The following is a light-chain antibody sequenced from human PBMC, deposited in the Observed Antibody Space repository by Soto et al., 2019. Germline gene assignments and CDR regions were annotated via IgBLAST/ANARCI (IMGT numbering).Light chain of an antibody. J-gene: IGKJ1*01. CDR3: HQYGGSPTWT. Sequence: EIVLTQSPGTLSLSPGERATLSCRASQSVSSSYLAWYQQKPGQAPRLLIYGTSSRATGIPDRFSDSGSGTDFSLTISRLEPDDFAGYYCHQYGGSPTWTFGQGTKVEIK. CDR2: GTS. CDR1: QSVSSSY. V-gene: IGKV3-20*01.